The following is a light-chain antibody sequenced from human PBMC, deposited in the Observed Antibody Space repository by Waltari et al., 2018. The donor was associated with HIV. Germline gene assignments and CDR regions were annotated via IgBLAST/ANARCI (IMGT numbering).Light chain of an antibody. CDR2: AAS. J-gene: IGKJ3*01. V-gene: IGKV1-39*01. CDR3: QQSYSSPFT. Sequence: DIQMTQSPSSLSASVGDRVAITCRAGQPISDYLNWYQQKSGQAPILLISAASSLHNGFPSRFSGSGSGTDFTLTISNLQPEDFATYYCQQSYSSPFTFGPGTKVEI. CDR1: QPISDY.